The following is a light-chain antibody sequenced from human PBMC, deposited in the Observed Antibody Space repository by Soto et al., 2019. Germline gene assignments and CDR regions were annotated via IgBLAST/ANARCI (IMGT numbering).Light chain of an antibody. CDR2: TNN. CDR1: SSNIGRNT. Sequence: QSVLTQPPSASGTPGQRVTISCSGSSSNIGRNTVNWYQQLPGTAPKLLIYTNNQRPSGVPDRFSGSKSGTSASLAISELQSEDEADYYCAAWDDSLNGAVFGGGIKLTVL. V-gene: IGLV1-44*01. CDR3: AAWDDSLNGAV. J-gene: IGLJ2*01.